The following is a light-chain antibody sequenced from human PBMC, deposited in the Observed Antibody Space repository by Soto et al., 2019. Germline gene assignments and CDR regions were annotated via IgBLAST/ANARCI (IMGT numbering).Light chain of an antibody. CDR3: GAWDTSVSARL. CDR2: DND. Sequence: QSVLTQPPSVSAAPGQKVTISCSGSGSNIGENSVAWFQQFPGTAPKLLIHDNDNRPSGIPDRVSGSKSGTSATLAITGLQPGDEADYYCGAWDTSVSARLFGGGTKLTVL. V-gene: IGLV1-51*01. CDR1: GSNIGENS. J-gene: IGLJ2*01.